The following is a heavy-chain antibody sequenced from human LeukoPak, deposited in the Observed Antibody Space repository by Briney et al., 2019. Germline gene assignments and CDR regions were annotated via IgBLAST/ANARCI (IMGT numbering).Heavy chain of an antibody. D-gene: IGHD3-3*01. CDR3: AKDLYYDFWSGYYSGDY. CDR2: ISGSGGST. CDR1: GFTFSSYA. V-gene: IGHV3-23*01. Sequence: GGSLRLSCAASGFTFSSYAMSWVRQAPGKGLEWVSAISGSGGSTYYADSVKGRLTISRDYSRNTLYLQMNSLRAEDTAVYYCAKDLYYDFWSGYYSGDYWGQGTLVTVSS. J-gene: IGHJ4*02.